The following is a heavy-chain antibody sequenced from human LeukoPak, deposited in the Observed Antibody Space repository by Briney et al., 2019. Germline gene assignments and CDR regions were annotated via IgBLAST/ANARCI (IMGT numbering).Heavy chain of an antibody. D-gene: IGHD3-10*01. J-gene: IGHJ4*02. CDR1: GFTVSTNY. CDR2: IYRGDTT. CDR3: ASILRSSSGYYFDY. V-gene: IGHV3-66*01. Sequence: GGSLRLSCAASGFTVSTNYMSWVRQAPGKGLEWVSVIYRGDTTFYADSVRGKFTISRDNSKHTLYLQMNSLRAEDTAVYYCASILRSSSGYYFDYWGQGTLVTVSS.